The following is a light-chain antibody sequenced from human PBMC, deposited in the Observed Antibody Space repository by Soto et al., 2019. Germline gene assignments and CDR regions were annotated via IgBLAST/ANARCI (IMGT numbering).Light chain of an antibody. CDR1: QTVSTN. V-gene: IGKV3-15*01. CDR3: QQYNHWPPWT. CDR2: RAS. J-gene: IGKJ1*01. Sequence: EIVVTEFVGTVAGCAGERGRLWWRASQTVSTNFAFYHHKPAQAPSLLIYRASTTATGIPARFSVTGSGTDSTPPISRLHSEDFAVYSSQQYNHWPPWTVTQGTQVDSK.